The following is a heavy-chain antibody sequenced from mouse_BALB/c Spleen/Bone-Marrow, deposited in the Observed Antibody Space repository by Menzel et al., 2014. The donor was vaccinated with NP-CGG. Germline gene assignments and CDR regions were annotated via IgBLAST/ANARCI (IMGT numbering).Heavy chain of an antibody. D-gene: IGHD1-1*02. CDR3: ARRDYGDY. CDR1: GYSFTGYY. Sequence: EVHLVESGPNLVKPGASVKISCKASGYSFTGYYMHWVKQSHGKSLEWIGRVNPNNDGTTYTQKFKGKAILTVDKSSSTAHMELRSLTSEDSAVYFCARRDYGDYWGQGTTLTVSS. CDR2: VNPNNDGT. J-gene: IGHJ2*01. V-gene: IGHV1-18*01.